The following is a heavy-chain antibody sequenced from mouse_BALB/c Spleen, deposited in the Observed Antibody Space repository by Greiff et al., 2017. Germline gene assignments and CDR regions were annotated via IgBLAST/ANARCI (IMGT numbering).Heavy chain of an antibody. CDR2: ISYDGSN. Sequence: DVQLQESGPGLVKPSQSLSLTCSVTGYSITSGYYWNWIRQFPGNKLEWMSYISYDGSNNYNPSLKNRISITRDTSKNQFFLKLNSVTTEDTATYYCAVYDYSFAYWGQGTLVTVSA. D-gene: IGHD2-4*01. CDR1: GYSITSGYY. J-gene: IGHJ3*01. V-gene: IGHV3-6*02. CDR3: AVYDYSFAY.